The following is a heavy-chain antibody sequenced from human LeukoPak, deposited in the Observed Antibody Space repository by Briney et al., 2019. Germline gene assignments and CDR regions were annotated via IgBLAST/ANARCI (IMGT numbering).Heavy chain of an antibody. V-gene: IGHV3-53*01. J-gene: IGHJ6*02. CDR2: IYSGGST. CDR3: ARDHRYYYDSSGYFYYGMDV. CDR1: GFTVSSNY. D-gene: IGHD3-22*01. Sequence: GGSLRLSCAASGFTVSSNYMSWVRQAPGKGLEWVSVIYSGGSTYYADSVKGRFTISRDNSKNTLYLQMNSLRAEDTAVYYCARDHRYYYDSSGYFYYGMDVWGQGTTVTVSS.